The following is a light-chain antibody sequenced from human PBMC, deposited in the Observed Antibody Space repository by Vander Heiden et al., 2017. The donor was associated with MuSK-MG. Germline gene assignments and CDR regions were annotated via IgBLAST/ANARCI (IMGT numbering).Light chain of an antibody. V-gene: IGLV1-40*01. J-gene: IGLJ2*01. CDR1: SSNIGAGYD. Sequence: QSVLTHPPSVSGAPGQRVTISCTGSSSNIGAGYDVHWYQQLPGTATKLLIDGNSNRPSGGPDGCSGSKAGTSASQAITGLQAEDEADDYCQSYDSSRSGSRVFGGGTKMTVL. CDR2: GNS. CDR3: QSYDSSRSGSRV.